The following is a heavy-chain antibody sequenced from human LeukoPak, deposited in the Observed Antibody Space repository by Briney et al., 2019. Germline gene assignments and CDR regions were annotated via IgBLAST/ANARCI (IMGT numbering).Heavy chain of an antibody. V-gene: IGHV4-34*01. CDR2: INHSGST. Sequence: SETLSLTCAVYGGSFSGYYWSWIRQPPGKGLEWIGEINHSGSTNYNPSLKSRVTISVDTSKNQFSLKLSSVTAADTAVYYCARELYAGDHDAFDIWGQGTMVTVSS. J-gene: IGHJ3*02. CDR1: GGSFSGYY. CDR3: ARELYAGDHDAFDI. D-gene: IGHD3-3*01.